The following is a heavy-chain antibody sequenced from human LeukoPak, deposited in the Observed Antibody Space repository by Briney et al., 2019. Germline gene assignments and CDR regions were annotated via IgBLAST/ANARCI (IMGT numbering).Heavy chain of an antibody. Sequence: GGSLRLSCAASGFTFSDYYMSWIRQAPGKGLEWVSYISSSGSTIYYADSVKGRFTISRDNSKNTLYLQMNSLRAEDTAVYYCAREAVGATTRYFDYWGQGTLVTVSS. CDR3: AREAVGATTRYFDY. CDR2: ISSSGSTI. CDR1: GFTFSDYY. D-gene: IGHD1-26*01. V-gene: IGHV3-11*04. J-gene: IGHJ4*02.